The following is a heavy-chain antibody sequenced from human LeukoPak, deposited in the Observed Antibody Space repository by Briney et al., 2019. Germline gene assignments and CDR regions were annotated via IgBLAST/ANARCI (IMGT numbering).Heavy chain of an antibody. CDR1: GFTFEEYG. CDR2: ISLYGGAT. J-gene: IGHJ1*01. Sequence: PGGSLRLSCVASGFTFEEYGMSWVRQAAGRGLEWVCGISLYGGATGYADSVKGRSTNSRDNDKNSLYLEMTSLRAEDTAWYYCVSSITMFQYWGQGTLVTVSS. CDR3: VSSITMFQY. D-gene: IGHD3-10*01. V-gene: IGHV3-20*04.